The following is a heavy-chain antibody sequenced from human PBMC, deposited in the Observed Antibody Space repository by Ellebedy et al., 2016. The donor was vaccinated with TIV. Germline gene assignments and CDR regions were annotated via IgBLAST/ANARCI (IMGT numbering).Heavy chain of an antibody. Sequence: GESLKISCAASGFTFSNYWMSWVRQAPGKGLEWVANIKQDGSEKYYVDSVKGRFSISRDNAKNSLYVQMNSLRDEDTAVYYCARDQCLGRPYYFASWGQGTLVTVSS. V-gene: IGHV3-7*01. CDR2: IKQDGSEK. J-gene: IGHJ4*02. CDR1: GFTFSNYW. CDR3: ARDQCLGRPYYFAS. D-gene: IGHD1-26*01.